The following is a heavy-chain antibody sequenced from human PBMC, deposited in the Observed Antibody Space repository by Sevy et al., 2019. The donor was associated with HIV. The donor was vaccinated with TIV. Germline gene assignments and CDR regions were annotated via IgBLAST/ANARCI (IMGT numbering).Heavy chain of an antibody. J-gene: IGHJ4*02. CDR2: INPSGGST. CDR1: GYTFTSYS. V-gene: IGHV1-46*01. D-gene: IGHD5-12*01. Sequence: ASVKVSCKASGYTFTSYSIHWVRQAPGQGLEWMGIINPSGGSTTYAQMFQGTVTLTRDKSTSTVFLELSSLRSDDTAVYYCAIPGFSGYDGVDQWGQGTLVTVSS. CDR3: AIPGFSGYDGVDQ.